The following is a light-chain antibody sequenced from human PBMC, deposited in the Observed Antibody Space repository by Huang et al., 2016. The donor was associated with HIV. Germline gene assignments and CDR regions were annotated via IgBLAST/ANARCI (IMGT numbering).Light chain of an antibody. CDR3: QDRYNWPRFT. CDR1: QSVGTY. J-gene: IGKJ3*01. V-gene: IGKV3-11*01. Sequence: ENMLTQSPATLSLSPGKRATLSCRSSQSVGTYLAWYQQKPGKAPRLLIYDASFRATGIPVRFSVSGSETNFTLTIIRLEPEDFAVYYCQDRYNWPRFTFGPGTKVDIK. CDR2: DAS.